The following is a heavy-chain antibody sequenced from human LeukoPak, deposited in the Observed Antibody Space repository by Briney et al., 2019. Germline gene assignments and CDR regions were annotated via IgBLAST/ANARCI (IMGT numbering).Heavy chain of an antibody. CDR1: GFTFSSYA. V-gene: IGHV3-23*01. CDR3: VRNTKDY. J-gene: IGHJ4*02. D-gene: IGHD2-2*01. CDR2: ISGNGGTT. Sequence: GGSLRLSCAVSGFTFSSYAMSWVRQAPGKGLEWVLGISGNGGTTYYADSVKGRFTISRDNAKSSLYLQMSSLRAEDTALYYCVRNTKDYWGQGTLVTVSP.